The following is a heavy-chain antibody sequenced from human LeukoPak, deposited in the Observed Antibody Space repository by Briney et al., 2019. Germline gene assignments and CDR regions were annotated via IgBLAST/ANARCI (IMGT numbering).Heavy chain of an antibody. J-gene: IGHJ4*02. V-gene: IGHV4-39*07. CDR3: ARASLYSSGLVGYY. D-gene: IGHD6-19*01. CDR1: GGSISSSSYY. Sequence: PSETLSLTCTVSGGSISSSSYYWGWIRQPPGKGLEWIGSIYYSGSTYYNPSLKSRVTISVDTSKNQFSLKLSSVTAADTAVHYCARASLYSSGLVGYYWGQGTLVTVSS. CDR2: IYYSGST.